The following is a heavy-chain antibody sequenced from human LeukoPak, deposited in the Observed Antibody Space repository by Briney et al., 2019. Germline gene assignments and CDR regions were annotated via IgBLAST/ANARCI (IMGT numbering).Heavy chain of an antibody. V-gene: IGHV3-15*01. CDR1: GFTFSNAW. Sequence: GGSLRLSCAASGFTFSNAWMSWVRQPPGKGLEWVGRIKSKTDGGTTDYAEPVKGRFTISRDDSKNTLCLQMNFLKTEDTALYYCAAVSVDYGDSSFDFWGQGTLVTVSS. D-gene: IGHD4-17*01. CDR2: IKSKTDGGTT. CDR3: AAVSVDYGDSSFDF. J-gene: IGHJ4*02.